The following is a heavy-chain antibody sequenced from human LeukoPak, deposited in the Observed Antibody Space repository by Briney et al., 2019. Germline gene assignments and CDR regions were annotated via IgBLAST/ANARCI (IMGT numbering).Heavy chain of an antibody. CDR3: ARDLDGTMHDGDY. CDR2: ISYDGSNK. V-gene: IGHV3-30*03. CDR1: GFTFSSYS. D-gene: IGHD1-14*01. J-gene: IGHJ4*02. Sequence: GGSLRLSCAASGFTFSSYSMNWVRQAPGKGLEWVAVISYDGSNKYYADSVKGRFTISRDNSKNTLYLQMNSLRAEDTAVYYCARDLDGTMHDGDYWGQGTLVTVSS.